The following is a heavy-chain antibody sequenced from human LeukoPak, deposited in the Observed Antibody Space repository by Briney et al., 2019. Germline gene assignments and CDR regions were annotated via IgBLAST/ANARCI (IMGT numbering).Heavy chain of an antibody. V-gene: IGHV3-48*01. CDR3: GLRSIAVAGSDY. J-gene: IGHJ4*02. CDR1: GFSFRSHG. Sequence: GGSLRLSCAASGFSFRSHGMNWVRQAPGKGLEWVSYITSSGSSIYYADSVKGRFTISRDNAKNSLYLQMNSLRAEDTAVYYCGLRSIAVAGSDYWGQGTLVTVSS. D-gene: IGHD6-19*01. CDR2: ITSSGSSI.